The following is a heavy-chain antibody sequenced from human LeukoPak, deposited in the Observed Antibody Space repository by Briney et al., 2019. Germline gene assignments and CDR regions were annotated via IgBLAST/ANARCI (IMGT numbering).Heavy chain of an antibody. V-gene: IGHV3-48*03. CDR2: ISSSGSTI. Sequence: GGXLRLSCAASGFTFSSYEMNWVRQAPGKGLEGVSYISSSGSTIYYADSVKGRFTISRDNAKNSLYLQMNSLRAEDTAVYYCARESGSYYVFDYWGQGTLVTVPS. D-gene: IGHD1-26*01. CDR3: ARESGSYYVFDY. CDR1: GFTFSSYE. J-gene: IGHJ4*02.